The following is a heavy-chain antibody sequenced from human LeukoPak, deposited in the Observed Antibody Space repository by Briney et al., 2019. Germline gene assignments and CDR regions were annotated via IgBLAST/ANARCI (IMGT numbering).Heavy chain of an antibody. D-gene: IGHD6-13*01. CDR2: IYHSGST. CDR1: GGSISSGGYS. V-gene: IGHV4-30-2*01. J-gene: IGHJ4*02. CDR3: ARVPLSSWYYSDY. Sequence: SETLSLTCAVSGGSISSGGYSWSWIRQPPGKGLEWIGYIYHSGSTYYNPSLKSRVTISVDRSKNQFSLKLSSVTAADTAVYYCARVPLSSWYYSDYWGQGTLVTVSS.